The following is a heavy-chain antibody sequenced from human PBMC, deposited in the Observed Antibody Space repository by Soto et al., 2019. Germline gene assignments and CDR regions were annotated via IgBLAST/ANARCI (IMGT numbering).Heavy chain of an antibody. CDR3: ALGIAARPFDS. CDR2: IYWDDDE. CDR1: GFSLTTTGVG. D-gene: IGHD6-6*01. V-gene: IGHV2-5*02. Sequence: QISLKESGPALVKPTQTLTLTCSFSGFSLTTTGVGVGWTRQPPGKALEWLALIYWDDDERYNPSLKNRLTITKDTSKNLVVLTMTNVDPVDTATYYCALGIAARPFDSWGQGTLVTVSS. J-gene: IGHJ4*02.